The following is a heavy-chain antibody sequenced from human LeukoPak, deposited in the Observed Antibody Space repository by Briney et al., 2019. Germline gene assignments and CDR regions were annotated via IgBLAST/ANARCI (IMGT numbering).Heavy chain of an antibody. CDR1: GFTFSTYG. CDR2: ISGSGGST. D-gene: IGHD3-16*02. J-gene: IGHJ3*02. V-gene: IGHV3-23*01. CDR3: TRVSDYVWGSYRPHDAFDI. Sequence: PGGSLRLSCAASGFTFSTYGMSWVRQAPGKGLEWVSSISGSGGSTYYADSVKGRFTISRDNAKNSLYLQMNSLRAEDTAVYYCTRVSDYVWGSYRPHDAFDIWGQGTMATVSS.